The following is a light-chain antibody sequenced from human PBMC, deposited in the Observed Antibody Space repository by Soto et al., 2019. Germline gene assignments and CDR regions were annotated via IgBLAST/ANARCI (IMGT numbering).Light chain of an antibody. CDR3: QQAYTLPRT. J-gene: IGKJ1*01. CDR1: QTVSKF. V-gene: IGKV1-39*01. CDR2: TTS. Sequence: DIQMTQSPSSLSASVGDRVTIACRASQTVSKFVNWYQQKPGKVPTLLIFTTSTLHIGVPSRFSGSGSGTEFTLTINGLQPEDFATYYCQQAYTLPRTFSQGTKVE.